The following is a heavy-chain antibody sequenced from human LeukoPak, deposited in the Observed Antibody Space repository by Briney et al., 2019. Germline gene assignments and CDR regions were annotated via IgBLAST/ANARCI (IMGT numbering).Heavy chain of an antibody. J-gene: IGHJ4*02. V-gene: IGHV4-59*08. Sequence: SETLSLTCTVSGSSISSFYWSWIRQSPGKGLEWIGYIYYSGSTNYNPSLKSRVTISVDTSKSQFSLKLSSVTAADTAVYYCARHVWLQPFDYWGQGTLVTVSS. CDR1: GSSISSFY. CDR2: IYYSGST. CDR3: ARHVWLQPFDY. D-gene: IGHD3-9*01.